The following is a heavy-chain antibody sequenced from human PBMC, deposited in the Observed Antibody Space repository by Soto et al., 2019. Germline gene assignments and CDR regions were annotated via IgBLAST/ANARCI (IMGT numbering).Heavy chain of an antibody. CDR1: GGSFSGYY. D-gene: IGHD7-27*01. V-gene: IGHV4-34*01. CDR2: INHSGST. Sequence: LSLTCAVYGGSFSGYYWSWIRQPPGKGLEWIGEINHSGSTNYNPSLKSRVTISVDTSKNQFSLKLSSVTAADTAVYYCARGWGRIFDYWGQGTLVTVSS. J-gene: IGHJ4*02. CDR3: ARGWGRIFDY.